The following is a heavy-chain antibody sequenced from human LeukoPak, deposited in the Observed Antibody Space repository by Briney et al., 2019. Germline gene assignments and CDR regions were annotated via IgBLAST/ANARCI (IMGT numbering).Heavy chain of an antibody. Sequence: GGSLRLSCAASDFTFNNYAMTWVRQAPGKGLEWVSAISSGGGGIYYADSVKGRFTISRDNSENTLYLQMNTLRAEDTAVYYCAKGGAGLSFDLGGRGTLVTVSS. CDR1: DFTFNNYA. V-gene: IGHV3-23*01. D-gene: IGHD3-10*01. J-gene: IGHJ2*01. CDR2: ISSGGGGI. CDR3: AKGGAGLSFDL.